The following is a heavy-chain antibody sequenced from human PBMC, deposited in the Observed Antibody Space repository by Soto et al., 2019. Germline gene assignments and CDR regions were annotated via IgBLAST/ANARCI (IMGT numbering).Heavy chain of an antibody. CDR3: AGGDNYYALGV. CDR2: ISYDGSNS. CDR1: ASTFSNYI. J-gene: IGHJ6*02. Sequence: QLQLVESGGGVVQPGRSLRLSCAASASTFSNYIMHWVRQAPGKGLEWVAFISYDGSNSNYADFVEGRFTISRDNPKNILYLQLSSLRPDDTPVYYCAGGDNYYALGVWGQGTTVTVSS. D-gene: IGHD2-15*01. V-gene: IGHV3-30*04.